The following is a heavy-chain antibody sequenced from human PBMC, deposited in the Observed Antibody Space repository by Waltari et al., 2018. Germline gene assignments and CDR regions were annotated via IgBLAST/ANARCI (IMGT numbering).Heavy chain of an antibody. CDR3: ARDAAHDFWSGYEDPLGGLYYYMDV. CDR1: GGTLSRHA. J-gene: IGHJ6*03. CDR2: IIPIFGTT. Sequence: VQLVQSGAEVKQPGSSVKVSCKASGGTLSRHAVSRVRQAPGHGLEWLGGIIPIFGTTNYAQKFQGRVTITADESTSTAYMELRSLRSEDTAVYYCARDAAHDFWSGYEDPLGGLYYYMDVWGEGTTVTISS. V-gene: IGHV1-69*12. D-gene: IGHD3-3*01.